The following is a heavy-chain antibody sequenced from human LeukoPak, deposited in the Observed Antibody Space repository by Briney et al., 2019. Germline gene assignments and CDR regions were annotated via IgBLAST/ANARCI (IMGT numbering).Heavy chain of an antibody. CDR3: ARHTRTTGTKGGGAFDI. CDR2: ISYDGSNK. V-gene: IGHV3-30*03. J-gene: IGHJ3*02. Sequence: PGGSLRLSCAASGFTFSSYGMHWVRQAPGKGLEWVAVISYDGSNKYYADSVKGRFTISRDNSKNTLYLQMNSLRAEDTAVYYCARHTRTTGTKGGGAFDIWGQGTMVTVSS. D-gene: IGHD1-1*01. CDR1: GFTFSSYG.